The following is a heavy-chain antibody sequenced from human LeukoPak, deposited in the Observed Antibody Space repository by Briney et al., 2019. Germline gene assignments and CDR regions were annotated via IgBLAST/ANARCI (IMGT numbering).Heavy chain of an antibody. CDR1: GYSISSGYY. D-gene: IGHD6-6*01. CDR2: IYHSGRT. V-gene: IGHV4-38-2*02. J-gene: IGHJ5*02. CDR3: ARRGSSSGWFDP. Sequence: SETLSLTCTVSGYSISSGYYWGWIRQPPGKGLEWIGSIYHSGRTFYNPSLKSRVTISVDTSKNQFSLKLTSVTAADTAVYYCARRGSSSGWFDPWGQGTLVTVSS.